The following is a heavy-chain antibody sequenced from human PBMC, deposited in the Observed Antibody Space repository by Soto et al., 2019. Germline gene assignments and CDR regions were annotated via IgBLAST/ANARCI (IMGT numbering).Heavy chain of an antibody. D-gene: IGHD5-12*01. J-gene: IGHJ2*01. CDR3: ARATNWHERYFDL. Sequence: QVQLVQSGAEGKRPGASVRVSCKTSGYTFTIFAIHWVRQAPGQRLEWMGCINPGNGNTKFSQKFQDRVTITRDTSASTAYMELSSLTSEDTAVYYCARATNWHERYFDLWGRGTLVTVSS. V-gene: IGHV1-3*01. CDR2: INPGNGNT. CDR1: GYTFTIFA.